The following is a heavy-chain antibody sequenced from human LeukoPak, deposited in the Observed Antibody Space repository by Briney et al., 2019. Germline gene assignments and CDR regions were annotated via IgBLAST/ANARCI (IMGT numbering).Heavy chain of an antibody. CDR1: GFTFSSYD. V-gene: IGHV3-30*03. CDR2: ISYDGSNK. Sequence: PVRSLRLSCAASGFTFSSYDMHWVRQAPRKGLEWVAVISYDGSNKYYADSVKGRFTISRDNSKNTLFLQMNSVRAEDTAVYYCARALRWYSSSSPCGYWGQGTLVTVSS. CDR3: ARALRWYSSSSPCGY. D-gene: IGHD6-13*01. J-gene: IGHJ4*02.